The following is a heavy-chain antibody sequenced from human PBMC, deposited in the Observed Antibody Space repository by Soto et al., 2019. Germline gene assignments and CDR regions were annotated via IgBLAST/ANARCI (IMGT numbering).Heavy chain of an antibody. J-gene: IGHJ4*02. Sequence: PGGSLRLSCAASGFTFSSYALNWVRQASGKGLEWVSSISGNGSNTYYADSVKGRFSISRDNSKNTLYLQMNSLRADDTAVFYCARGRYCTSTNCYTDFDYWGQGTLVTVS. CDR2: ISGNGSNT. CDR1: GFTFSSYA. CDR3: ARGRYCTSTNCYTDFDY. D-gene: IGHD2-2*02. V-gene: IGHV3-23*01.